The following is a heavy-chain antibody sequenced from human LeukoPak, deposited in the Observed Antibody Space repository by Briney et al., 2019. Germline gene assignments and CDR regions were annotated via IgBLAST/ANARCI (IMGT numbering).Heavy chain of an antibody. CDR1: GGSISSSNW. J-gene: IGHJ4*02. CDR3: ARASREYSSSEGVYYFDY. D-gene: IGHD6-6*01. CDR2: IYHSGST. V-gene: IGHV4-4*02. Sequence: SETLSLTCAVSGGSISSSNWWSWVRQPPGKGLEWIGEIYHSGSTNYNPSLKSRVTISVDKSKNQFSLKLSSVTAADTAVYYCARASREYSSSEGVYYFDYWGQGTLVTVSS.